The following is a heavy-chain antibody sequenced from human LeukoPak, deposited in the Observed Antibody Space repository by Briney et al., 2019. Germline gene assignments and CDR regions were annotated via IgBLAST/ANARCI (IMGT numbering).Heavy chain of an antibody. CDR3: ARATYYYDSSGYYYAYYYYYMDV. D-gene: IGHD3-22*01. CDR1: GFTFSSYW. Sequence: GGSLRLSCAASGFTFSSYWMSWVRQAPGKGLEWVANIKQDGSEKYYVDSVKGRFTISRDNAKNSLYLQMNSLRAEDTAVYYCARATYYYDSSGYYYAYYYYYMDVWGKGTTVTVSS. V-gene: IGHV3-7*01. J-gene: IGHJ6*03. CDR2: IKQDGSEK.